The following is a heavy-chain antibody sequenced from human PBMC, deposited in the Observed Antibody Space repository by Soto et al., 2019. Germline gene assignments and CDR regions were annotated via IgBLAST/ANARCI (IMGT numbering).Heavy chain of an antibody. D-gene: IGHD3-16*01. CDR1: GFTFSAYS. CDR3: GTGNYVASYIDV. CDR2: IAIAGDYI. Sequence: EVQLVESGGGLVRPGGSLRLSCAASGFTFSAYSMNWVRQAPGKGLEWVSSIAIAGDYIYYSDSVRGRFTISRDNAKSSVYLQMNSLRAEDTAVYYCGTGNYVASYIDVWGEGTTVTVSS. V-gene: IGHV3-21*01. J-gene: IGHJ6*03.